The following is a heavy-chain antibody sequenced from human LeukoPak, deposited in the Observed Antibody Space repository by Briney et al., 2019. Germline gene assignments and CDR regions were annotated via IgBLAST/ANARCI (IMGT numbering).Heavy chain of an antibody. CDR2: ISSSSSTI. CDR3: PRDFNRPPFDY. Sequence: GGSLRLSCAASGFTFSSYSMNGWRQAPREGREWVSYISSSSSTIYYAQAVKGRFTISRDNAKNSLYLQMTSLRAEDTAVYYCPRDFNRPPFDYWGQGTLVTVSS. CDR1: GFTFSSYS. J-gene: IGHJ4*02. V-gene: IGHV3-48*01. D-gene: IGHD1-14*01.